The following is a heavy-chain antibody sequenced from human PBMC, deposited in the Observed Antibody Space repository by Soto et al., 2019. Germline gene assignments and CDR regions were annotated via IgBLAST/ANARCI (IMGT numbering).Heavy chain of an antibody. CDR2: IKTRDAGERT. Sequence: LRLSCEASGFSFSNAWMNWVRQAPGKGLEWVGRIKTRDAGERTNYAAPVQGRFTISRDDSKNTLYLQMNSPKTEDTAVYYCTTGSVEGFWGQGTTVTVSS. CDR1: GFSFSNAW. V-gene: IGHV3-15*07. J-gene: IGHJ6*02. D-gene: IGHD2-15*01. CDR3: TTGSVEGF.